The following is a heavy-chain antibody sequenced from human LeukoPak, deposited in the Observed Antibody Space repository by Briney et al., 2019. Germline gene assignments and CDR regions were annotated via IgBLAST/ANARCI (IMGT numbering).Heavy chain of an antibody. V-gene: IGHV1-24*01. D-gene: IGHD3-10*01. J-gene: IGHJ3*02. CDR2: FDPEDGET. Sequence: GASVKVSCKVSGYTLNELSMHWVRQAPGKGLEWMGGFDPEDGETIYAQKFQGRVTMTEDTSTDTAYMELSSLRSEDTAVYYCARAPKLLWFGEPDAFDIWGKGTMVTISS. CDR3: ARAPKLLWFGEPDAFDI. CDR1: GYTLNELS.